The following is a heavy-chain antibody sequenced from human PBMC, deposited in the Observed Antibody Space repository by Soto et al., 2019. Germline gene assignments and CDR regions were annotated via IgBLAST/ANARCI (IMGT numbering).Heavy chain of an antibody. CDR1: VSAFSSGP. CDR3: AKARYGYNDKARQQLDTGLDS. Sequence: GGSLRLSCAASVSAFSSGPMSWVRQAPGKGLEWVSAISGSGGSTYYADSVKGRFTISRDNSKNTLYLQMNSLRAEDTAVYYCAKARYGYNDKARQQLDTGLDSWGQGTLVPVSS. D-gene: IGHD1-1*01. J-gene: IGHJ4*02. CDR2: ISGSGGST. V-gene: IGHV3-23*01.